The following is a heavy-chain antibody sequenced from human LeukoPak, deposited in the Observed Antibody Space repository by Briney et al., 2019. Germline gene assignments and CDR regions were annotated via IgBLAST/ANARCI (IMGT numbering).Heavy chain of an antibody. D-gene: IGHD6-13*01. CDR2: TNPILGIA. CDR3: ASASAVSYSSSWLNWFDP. Sequence: GSSVKVSCQACRCTLRSYVLSWLRQATAKGLAWMGSTNPILGIANYAQKFQGRVTITADKSTSTAYMELSSLRSEDTAVYYCASASAVSYSSSWLNWFDPWGQGTLVTVSS. CDR1: RCTLRSYV. V-gene: IGHV1-69*04. J-gene: IGHJ5*02.